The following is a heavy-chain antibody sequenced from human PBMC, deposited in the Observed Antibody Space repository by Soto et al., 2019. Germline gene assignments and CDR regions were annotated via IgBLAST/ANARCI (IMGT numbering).Heavy chain of an antibody. J-gene: IGHJ6*02. D-gene: IGHD5-18*01. V-gene: IGHV3-33*01. CDR1: GFTFSSYG. CDR3: ARDDRRVDTAMYDYYYYGMDV. Sequence: QVQLVESGGGVVQPGRSLRLSCAASGFTFSSYGMHWVRQAPGKGLEWVAVIWYDGSNKYYADSVKGRFTISRDNSKNTLYLQMNSLRAEDTAVYYCARDDRRVDTAMYDYYYYGMDVWGQGTTFTVSS. CDR2: IWYDGSNK.